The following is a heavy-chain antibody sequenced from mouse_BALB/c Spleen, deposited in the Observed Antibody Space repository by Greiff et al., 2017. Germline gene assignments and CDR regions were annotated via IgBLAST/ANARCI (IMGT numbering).Heavy chain of an antibody. CDR2: ISYSGST. J-gene: IGHJ3*01. V-gene: IGHV3-2*02. CDR1: GYSITSDYA. Sequence: EVQLQESGPGLVKPSQSLSLTCTVTGYSITSDYAWNWIRQFPGNKLEWMGYISYSGSTSCNPSLKSRISITRDTSKNQFFLQLNSVTTEDTATYYCAKGIYYDYGGFAYWGQGTLVTVSA. D-gene: IGHD2-4*01. CDR3: AKGIYYDYGGFAY.